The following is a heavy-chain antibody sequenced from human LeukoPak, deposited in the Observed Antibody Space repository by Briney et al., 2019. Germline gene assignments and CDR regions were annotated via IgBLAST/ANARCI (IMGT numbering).Heavy chain of an antibody. V-gene: IGHV3-9*03. CDR1: GFTFDDYA. J-gene: IGHJ4*02. CDR3: AKDIAAAGTYVFDY. CDR2: ISWNSGSI. D-gene: IGHD6-13*01. Sequence: GRSLRLSCAASGFTFDDYAMHWVRQAPGKGLVGVSGISWNSGSIGYADSVKGRFTISRDNAKNSLYLQMNSLRAEDMALYYCAKDIAAAGTYVFDYWGQGTLVTVSS.